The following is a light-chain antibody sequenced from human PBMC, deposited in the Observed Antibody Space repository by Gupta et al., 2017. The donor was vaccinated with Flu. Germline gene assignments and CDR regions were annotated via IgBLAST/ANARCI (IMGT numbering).Light chain of an antibody. J-gene: IGKJ1*01. CDR2: KAS. V-gene: IGKV1-5*03. CDR3: QQYDSYPWT. Sequence: DIQMTQYASTLSAFVGDRVTITCRARQSISSWLAWYQQKPGKAPKLLIFKASNVESGVPSRFSGSGSGTEFTLTISSLQPDDFATYYCQQYDSYPWTFGRGT. CDR1: QSISSW.